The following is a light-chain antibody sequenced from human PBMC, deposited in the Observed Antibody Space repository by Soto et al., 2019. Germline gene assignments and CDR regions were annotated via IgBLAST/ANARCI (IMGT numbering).Light chain of an antibody. V-gene: IGLV2-8*01. CDR2: EVN. CDR1: SSDVGVYNY. Sequence: QSALTQPPSASGSPGQSVTISCTGTSSDVGVYNYVSWFQQHPGKAPKLIISEVNKRPSGVPDRFSGSKSGNTASLTVSGLQAEDEADYYCTSYGGRDNLIFGGGTKVTVL. CDR3: TSYGGRDNLI. J-gene: IGLJ2*01.